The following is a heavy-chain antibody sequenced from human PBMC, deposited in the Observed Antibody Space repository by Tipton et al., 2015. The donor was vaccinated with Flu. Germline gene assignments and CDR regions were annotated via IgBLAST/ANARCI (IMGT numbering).Heavy chain of an antibody. CDR3: ARGKGCSSTSCYQGRDAFDL. V-gene: IGHV3-21*01. D-gene: IGHD2-2*01. CDR2: ISRGSSYI. Sequence: SLRLSCGASGFTFSSYSINWVRQAPGKGLEWVSSISRGSSYIYYADSVKGRFTISRDNAKNSVYLQMNSMRAEDRAVYYCARGKGCSSTSCYQGRDAFDLWGQGTMVTVSS. CDR1: GFTFSSYS. J-gene: IGHJ3*01.